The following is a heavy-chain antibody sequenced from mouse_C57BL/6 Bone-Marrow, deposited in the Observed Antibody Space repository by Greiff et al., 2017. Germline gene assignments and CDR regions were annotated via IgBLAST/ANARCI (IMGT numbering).Heavy chain of an antibody. J-gene: IGHJ2*01. CDR1: GYAFSSYW. CDR3: ARFDYGEYYFDY. CDR2: IYPGDGDT. Sequence: VQLQQSGAELVKPGASVKISCKASGYAFSSYWMNWVKQRPGKGLEWIGQIYPGDGDTNYNGKFKGKATLTADKSSSTAYMQLSSLTSEDSAVYCCARFDYGEYYFDYWGQGTTLTVSS. D-gene: IGHD2-4*01. V-gene: IGHV1-80*01.